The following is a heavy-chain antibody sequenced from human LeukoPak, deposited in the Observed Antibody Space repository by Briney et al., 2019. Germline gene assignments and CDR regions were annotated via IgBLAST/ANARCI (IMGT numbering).Heavy chain of an antibody. Sequence: PSQTLSLTCTVSGGSISSGGYYWSWIRQHPGKGLEWIGYIYYSGSTYYNPPLKSRVTISVDTSKNQFSLKLSSVTAADTAVYYCARGYCSSTSCYLADYWGQGTLVTVSS. D-gene: IGHD2-2*01. CDR1: GGSISSGGYY. J-gene: IGHJ4*02. CDR2: IYYSGST. V-gene: IGHV4-31*03. CDR3: ARGYCSSTSCYLADY.